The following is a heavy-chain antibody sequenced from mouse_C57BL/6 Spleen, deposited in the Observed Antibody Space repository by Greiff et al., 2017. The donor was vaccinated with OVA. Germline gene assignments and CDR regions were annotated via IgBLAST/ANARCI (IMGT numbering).Heavy chain of an antibody. CDR1: GYTFTSYG. J-gene: IGHJ4*01. Sequence: QVQLQQSGAELARPGASVKLSCKASGYTFTSYGISWVKQRTGQGLEWIGEIYPRSGNTYYNEKFKGKATLTADKSSSTAYMELRSLTSEDSASYFCERADSNDAMDYWGQGTSVTVSS. V-gene: IGHV1-81*01. CDR2: IYPRSGNT. D-gene: IGHD2-12*01. CDR3: ERADSNDAMDY.